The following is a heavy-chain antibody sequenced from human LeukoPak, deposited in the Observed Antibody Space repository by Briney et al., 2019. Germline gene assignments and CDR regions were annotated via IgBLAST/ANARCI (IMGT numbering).Heavy chain of an antibody. CDR1: GGSFSGYY. V-gene: IGHV4-34*01. D-gene: IGHD3-10*01. CDR2: INHSGST. Sequence: PSETLSLTCAVYGGSFSGYYWSWIRQPPGKGPEWIGEINHSGSTNYNPSLKSRVTISVDTSKNQFSLKLSSVTAADTAVYYCARHRYGSGTDYWGQGTLVTVSS. CDR3: ARHRYGSGTDY. J-gene: IGHJ4*02.